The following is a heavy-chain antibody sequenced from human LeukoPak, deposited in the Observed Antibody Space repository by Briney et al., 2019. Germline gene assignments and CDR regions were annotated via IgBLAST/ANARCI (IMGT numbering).Heavy chain of an antibody. CDR3: AKVGPPYSSGWSIEFDY. CDR2: TGDRGSDT. V-gene: IGHV3-23*01. J-gene: IGHJ4*02. CDR1: GFTFNIYV. Sequence: GGSLRLSCAASGFTFNIYVMTWVRQAPGKGLEWVSATGDRGSDTYYADPVRGRFTISRDNSKYTLYLQMNSLRAEDTAVYYCAKVGPPYSSGWSIEFDYWGRGTLVTVSS. D-gene: IGHD6-19*01.